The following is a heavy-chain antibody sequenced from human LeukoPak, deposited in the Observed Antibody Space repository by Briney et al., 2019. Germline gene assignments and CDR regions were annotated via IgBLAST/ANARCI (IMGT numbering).Heavy chain of an antibody. CDR2: IIPIFGTA. J-gene: IGHJ3*02. CDR3: ASGDSHLPDAFDI. Sequence: GASVKVSCKASGGTFSSYAISWVRQAPGQGLEWMGGIIPIFGTANYAQKFQGRVTITADKSTSTAYMELSSLRSEDTAVYYCASGDSHLPDAFDIWGQGTMVTVSS. V-gene: IGHV1-69*06. D-gene: IGHD7-27*01. CDR1: GGTFSSYA.